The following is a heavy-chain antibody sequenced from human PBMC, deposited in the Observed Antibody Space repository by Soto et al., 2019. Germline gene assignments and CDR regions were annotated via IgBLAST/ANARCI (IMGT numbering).Heavy chain of an antibody. V-gene: IGHV3-30*18. D-gene: IGHD2-15*01. CDR3: ANHGPVATFDY. CDR1: GSTFSSYG. Sequence: QVQLVESGGGVVQPGRSLRLSCAASGSTFSSYGMHWVRQAPGKGLEWVAVISYDGSNKYYADSVKGRFTISRDNSKNTLYLQMNSLRAEDTAVYYCANHGPVATFDYWGQGTLVTVSS. J-gene: IGHJ4*02. CDR2: ISYDGSNK.